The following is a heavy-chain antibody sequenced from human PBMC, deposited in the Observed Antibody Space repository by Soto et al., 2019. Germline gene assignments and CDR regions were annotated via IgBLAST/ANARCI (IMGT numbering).Heavy chain of an antibody. D-gene: IGHD5-12*01. CDR1: GGTFSSYA. V-gene: IGHV1-69*13. J-gene: IGHJ4*02. CDR2: IIPIFGTA. Sequence: ASVKVSCKASGGTFSSYAISWVRQAPGQGLEWMGGIIPIFGTANYAQKFQGRVTITADESTSTAYMELSSLRSEDTAVYYCARGDAPVASSYWGQGTLGTVSS. CDR3: ARGDAPVASSY.